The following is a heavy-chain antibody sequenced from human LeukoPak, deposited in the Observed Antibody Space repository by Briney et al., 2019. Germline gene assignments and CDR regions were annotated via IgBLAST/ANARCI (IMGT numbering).Heavy chain of an antibody. CDR3: ASPGVGATTVDAFDI. J-gene: IGHJ3*02. D-gene: IGHD1-26*01. CDR1: GFIFSNYG. CDR2: ISGSGGST. Sequence: GGSLRLSCAASGFIFSNYGMHWVRQAPGKGLEWVSAISGSGGSTYYADSVKGRFTISRDNSKNTLYLQMNSLRAEDTAVYYCASPGVGATTVDAFDIWGQGTMVTVSS. V-gene: IGHV3-23*01.